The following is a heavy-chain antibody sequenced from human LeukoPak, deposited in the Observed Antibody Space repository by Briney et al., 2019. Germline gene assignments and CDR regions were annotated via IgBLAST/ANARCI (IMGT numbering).Heavy chain of an antibody. V-gene: IGHV4-39*07. Sequence: SSETLSLTCTVSGGSISGSSHYWGWIRQPPGKGLEWIGSIFYSGSTYYSPSLKSRVTISVDTSKNQFSLKLSSVTAADTAVYYCARYLDYGGNSRVFQHWGQGTLVTVSS. J-gene: IGHJ1*01. CDR1: GGSISGSSHY. CDR2: IFYSGST. D-gene: IGHD4-23*01. CDR3: ARYLDYGGNSRVFQH.